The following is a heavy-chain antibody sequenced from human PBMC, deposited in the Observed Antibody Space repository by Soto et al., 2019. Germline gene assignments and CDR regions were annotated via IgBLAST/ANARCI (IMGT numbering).Heavy chain of an antibody. D-gene: IGHD1-1*01. J-gene: IGHJ5*02. V-gene: IGHV3-74*01. CDR3: ARDRSLVNWKNWFDP. CDR2: INSDGSST. CDR1: GFTFSSYW. Sequence: PGGSLRLSCAASGFTFSSYWMHWVRQAPGKGLVWVSRINSDGSSTSYADSVKGRFTISRDNAKNTLYLQMNSLRAEDTAVYYCARDRSLVNWKNWFDPWGQGTLVTVSS.